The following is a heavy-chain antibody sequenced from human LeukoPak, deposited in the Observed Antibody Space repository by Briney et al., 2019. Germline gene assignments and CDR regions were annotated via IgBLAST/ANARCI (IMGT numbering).Heavy chain of an antibody. J-gene: IGHJ3*02. V-gene: IGHV3-30-3*01. Sequence: PGGSLRLSCAASGFTFSDHYMHWVRQAPGKGLEWVAVISYDGSNKYYADSVKGRFTISRDNSKNTLYLQMNSLRAEDTAVYYCAREAPYSSSWYRDAFDIWGQGTMVTVSS. CDR1: GFTFSDHY. CDR3: AREAPYSSSWYRDAFDI. D-gene: IGHD6-13*01. CDR2: ISYDGSNK.